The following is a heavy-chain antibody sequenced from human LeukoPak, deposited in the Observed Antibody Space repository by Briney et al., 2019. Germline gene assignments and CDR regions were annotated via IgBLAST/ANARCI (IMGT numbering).Heavy chain of an antibody. V-gene: IGHV1-2*02. J-gene: IGHJ4*02. Sequence: GASVKVSCKASGFTFTGYYIHWVRRAPGQGLEWMGWINLNSGGTNYAQNFQGRVTMTRDTSISTAYMDLSRLRSDDTAVYYCARDKATVATPYFDPWGQGTLVTVSS. CDR2: INLNSGGT. CDR3: ARDKATVATPYFDP. CDR1: GFTFTGYY. D-gene: IGHD4-17*01.